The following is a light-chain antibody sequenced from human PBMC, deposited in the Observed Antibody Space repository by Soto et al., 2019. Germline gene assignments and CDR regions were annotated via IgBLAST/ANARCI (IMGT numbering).Light chain of an antibody. CDR3: QQYYDTTAT. J-gene: IGKJ1*01. CDR1: QSVLYSSNNNNY. V-gene: IGKV4-1*01. Sequence: IMMTQSSDSLAVALGERGTINCKSIQSVLYSSNNNNYIAWYQQKPGQPPKLIIYWEYTRESGVPDRFSGRGCGTDFPRTFRSLQAEDVAIYYCQQYYDTTATSGQGTK. CDR2: WEY.